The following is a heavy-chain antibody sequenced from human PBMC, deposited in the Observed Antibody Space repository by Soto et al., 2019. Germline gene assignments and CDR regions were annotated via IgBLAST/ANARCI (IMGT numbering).Heavy chain of an antibody. Sequence: QVQLQESGPGLVRPSQTLSLTCTVSGGSISFDHYHWTWIRQPAGKGLEWFGYIHYSGSVYYNPSLQGRVSMSVDTSKNLFSLKLSSVTAADTAVYFCVREDDGGDRDYYGLDVWGQGTTVTVSS. J-gene: IGHJ6*02. V-gene: IGHV4-30-4*01. CDR2: IHYSGSV. D-gene: IGHD2-21*02. CDR3: VREDDGGDRDYYGLDV. CDR1: GGSISFDHYH.